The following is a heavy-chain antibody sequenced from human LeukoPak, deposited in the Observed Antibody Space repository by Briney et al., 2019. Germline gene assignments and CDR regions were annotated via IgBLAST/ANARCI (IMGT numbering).Heavy chain of an antibody. CDR1: GFTFSSYA. CDR3: AKDRPNYHESNGDYYRRNGDY. Sequence: GGSLRLSCAASGFTFSSYAMSWVRQAPGKGLEWVSAISGSGGSTYYTDPVKGRFTISRDNSKNTLYLQMNGLRAEDTAVYYCAKDRPNYHESNGDYYRRNGDYWGQGTLVTVSS. D-gene: IGHD3-22*01. J-gene: IGHJ4*02. CDR2: ISGSGGST. V-gene: IGHV3-23*01.